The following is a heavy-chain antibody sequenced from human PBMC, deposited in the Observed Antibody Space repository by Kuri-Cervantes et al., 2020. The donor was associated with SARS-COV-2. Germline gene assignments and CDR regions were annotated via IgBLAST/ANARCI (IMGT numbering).Heavy chain of an antibody. CDR1: GYTFTGYY. V-gene: IGHV1-2*06. D-gene: IGHD2-2*01. CDR2: INPNSGGT. CDR3: AADPRDVVVPASRYYYGMDV. J-gene: IGHJ6*02. Sequence: ASVKVSCKASGYTFTGYYMHWVRQAPGQGLEWMGRINPNSGGTNYAQKFQERVTITRDMSTSTAYMELGSLRSEDTAVYYCAADPRDVVVPASRYYYGMDVWGQGTTVTVSS.